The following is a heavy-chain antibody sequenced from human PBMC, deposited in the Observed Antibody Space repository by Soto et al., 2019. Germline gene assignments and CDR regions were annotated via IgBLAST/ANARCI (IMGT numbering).Heavy chain of an antibody. CDR1: GGTFSSYA. V-gene: IGHV1-69*01. Sequence: QVQLVQSGADVKKPGSSVKVSCKASGGTFSSYAISWVRQAPGQGLEWMGGIIPIFGTANYAQKFQGRVTITADESTSTAYMELSSLRSEDTAVYYCARGGLTMPSYYYYGMDVWGQGTTVTVSS. D-gene: IGHD3-10*01. CDR3: ARGGLTMPSYYYYGMDV. CDR2: IIPIFGTA. J-gene: IGHJ6*02.